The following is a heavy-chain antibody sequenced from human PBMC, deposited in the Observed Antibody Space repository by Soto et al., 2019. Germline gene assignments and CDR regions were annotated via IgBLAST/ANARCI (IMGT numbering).Heavy chain of an antibody. J-gene: IGHJ6*03. D-gene: IGHD6-19*01. CDR3: AKDYSSGWYGNYYYYMDV. Sequence: WGSMGLSCAASGFTFSSYAMSWVRQAPGKGLEWVSAISGSGGSTYYADSVKGRFTISRDNSKNTLYLQRSSLRAEDTAVYYCAKDYSSGWYGNYYYYMDVWGKGTTVTVSS. CDR2: ISGSGGST. V-gene: IGHV3-23*01. CDR1: GFTFSSYA.